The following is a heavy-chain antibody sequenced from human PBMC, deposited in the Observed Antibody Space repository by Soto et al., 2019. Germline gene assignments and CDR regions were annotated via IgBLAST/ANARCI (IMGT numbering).Heavy chain of an antibody. CDR2: IIPIFGKS. Sequence: QVQLVQSGAEVKKPGSAVKVSCKASGGTFSSYGISWLRQAPGQGLEWMGGIIPIFGKSKYAQKFQGRVTITADESTSKACIELRSLRSEYTAMYYSAREWSSINCYATVTTNTLNWFDPWGQLTVVTVS. CDR1: GGTFSSYG. CDR3: AREWSSINCYATVTTNTLNWFDP. V-gene: IGHV1-69*01. D-gene: IGHD2-2*01. J-gene: IGHJ5*02.